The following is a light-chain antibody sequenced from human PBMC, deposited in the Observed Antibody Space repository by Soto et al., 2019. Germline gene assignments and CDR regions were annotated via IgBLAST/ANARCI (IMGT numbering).Light chain of an antibody. CDR3: QQRISRPLT. Sequence: EIVLTQSPASLSLSPGGRATLSCRSSQTVSSNYLAWCQQRPGQTPRLLIYDSSIRANAFPARFSGSGSGTDFTLTISNLEPEDFAVYFCQQRISRPLTFGGGTKVDIK. J-gene: IGKJ4*01. CDR1: QTVSSNY. CDR2: DSS. V-gene: IGKV3-11*01.